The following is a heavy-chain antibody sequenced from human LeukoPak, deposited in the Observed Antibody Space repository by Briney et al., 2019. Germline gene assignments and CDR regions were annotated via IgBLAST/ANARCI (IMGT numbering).Heavy chain of an antibody. J-gene: IGHJ4*02. CDR2: ISSSSSYI. CDR3: AKEVGDLYCSSTSCYRVRVPLDYFDY. D-gene: IGHD2-2*02. Sequence: GGSLRLSCAASGFTFSSYSMSWVRQAPGKGLEGVSSISSSSSYIYYADSVKGRFTISRDNAKNSLYLQMNSLRAEDTAVYYCAKEVGDLYCSSTSCYRVRVPLDYFDYWGQGTLVTVSS. V-gene: IGHV3-21*01. CDR1: GFTFSSYS.